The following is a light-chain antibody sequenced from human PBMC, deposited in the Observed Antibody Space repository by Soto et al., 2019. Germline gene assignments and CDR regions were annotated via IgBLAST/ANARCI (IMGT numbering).Light chain of an antibody. J-gene: IGLJ1*01. V-gene: IGLV2-14*01. CDR1: SSDVGNYNF. CDR2: EVS. CDR3: SSYTGTSAPYV. Sequence: QSALTQPASVSGSPGQSITISCTGTSSDVGNYNFVSWYQQHPGKAPKLMIYEVSNRPSGVSSRFSASKSGNTASLTISGLQAEDEADYYCSSYTGTSAPYVFGTGTKLTVL.